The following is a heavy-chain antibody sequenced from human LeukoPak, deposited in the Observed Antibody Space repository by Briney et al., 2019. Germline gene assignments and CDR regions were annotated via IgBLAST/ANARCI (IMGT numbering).Heavy chain of an antibody. CDR3: ARETVAMVHAFDI. D-gene: IGHD5-18*01. CDR2: IIPIFGTA. Sequence: EASVKVSCKASGGTFSSYATSWVRQAPGQGLEWMGGIIPIFGTANYAQKFQGRVTITADESTSTAYMELSSLRSEDTAVYYCARETVAMVHAFDIWGQGTMVTVSS. J-gene: IGHJ3*02. CDR1: GGTFSSYA. V-gene: IGHV1-69*13.